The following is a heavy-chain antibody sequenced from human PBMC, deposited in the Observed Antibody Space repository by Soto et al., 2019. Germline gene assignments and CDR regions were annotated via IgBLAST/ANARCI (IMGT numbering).Heavy chain of an antibody. J-gene: IGHJ6*04. D-gene: IGHD4-4*01. V-gene: IGHV3-64*01. CDR1: GFIFSSHS. CDR3: ARSVMPVSYMSV. Sequence: GGSLRLSCAASGFIFSSHSMHWVRQAPGKGLEYVSAITGNGGSTYYANSVKGRFAISRDNSKNTLFLQMGSLRAEDMGIYFCARSVMPVSYMSVWGKGTTVTVSS. CDR2: ITGNGGST.